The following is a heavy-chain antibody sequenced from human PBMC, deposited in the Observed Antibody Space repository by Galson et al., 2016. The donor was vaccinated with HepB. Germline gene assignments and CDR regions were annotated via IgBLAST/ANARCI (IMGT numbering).Heavy chain of an antibody. J-gene: IGHJ3*01. D-gene: IGHD6-13*01. Sequence: CAASGFAVAANYMTWVRQAPGKGLQWVSLIFTGGSTYYGDSVRGRFTISRDNSRNTVYLQMHNLRIEDTAVYFCAKDVTLGLGSGWYDAAFDVWGRGTLVTVS. CDR1: GFAVAANY. CDR2: IFTGGST. CDR3: AKDVTLGLGSGWYDAAFDV. V-gene: IGHV3-53*05.